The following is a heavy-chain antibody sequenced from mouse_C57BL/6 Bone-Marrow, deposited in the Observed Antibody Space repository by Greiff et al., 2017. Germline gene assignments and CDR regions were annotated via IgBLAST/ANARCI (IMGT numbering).Heavy chain of an antibody. V-gene: IGHV1-55*01. J-gene: IGHJ4*01. CDR3: ARWGWLLLYAMDY. CDR2: IYPGSGST. D-gene: IGHD2-3*01. CDR1: GYTFTSYW. Sequence: QVQLQQPGAELVKPGASVKMSCKASGYTFTSYWITWVKQRPGQGLEWIGDIYPGSGSTNDNEKFKSKATLTVDTSSSTAYMQLSSLTSEDSAVYYCARWGWLLLYAMDYWGQGTSVTVSS.